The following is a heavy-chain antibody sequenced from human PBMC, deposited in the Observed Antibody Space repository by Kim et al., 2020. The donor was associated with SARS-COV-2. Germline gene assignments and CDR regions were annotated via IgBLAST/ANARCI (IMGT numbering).Heavy chain of an antibody. CDR2: IYHSGST. D-gene: IGHD3-10*01. J-gene: IGHJ6*02. V-gene: IGHV4-4*02. Sequence: SETLSLTCAVSGGSISSSNWWSWVRQPPGKGLEWIGEIYHSGSTNYNPSLKSRGTISVDKSKNQFSLRLSYVTAADTAVYYCARDQGLLWFGEHYYGMDVWGQGTTVTVSS. CDR3: ARDQGLLWFGEHYYGMDV. CDR1: GGSISSSNW.